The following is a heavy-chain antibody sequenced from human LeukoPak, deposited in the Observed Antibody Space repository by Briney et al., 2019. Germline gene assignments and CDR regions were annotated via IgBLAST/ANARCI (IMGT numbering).Heavy chain of an antibody. J-gene: IGHJ4*02. CDR1: GVSISSYY. CDR3: ANAGNYGDFDY. D-gene: IGHD4-17*01. CDR2: IYYSEST. V-gene: IGHV4-59*08. Sequence: SETLSLTCTVSGVSISSYYWSWLRQPPGKGLEWIRYIYYSESTNYTPSLRSRITISVDTSKNQLYLKLSSVTAADMAVYSWANAGNYGDFDYWGQGTLVTVSS.